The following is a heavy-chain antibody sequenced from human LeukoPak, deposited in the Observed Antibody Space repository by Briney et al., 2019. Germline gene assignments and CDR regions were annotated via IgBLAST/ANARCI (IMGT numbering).Heavy chain of an antibody. Sequence: SVKVSCKASGYTFTSYGISWVRQAPGQGLEWMGGIIPIFGTANYAQKFQGRVTITADESTSTAYMELSSLRSEDTAVYYCARKDIVATITPFDYWGQGTLVTVSS. CDR3: ARKDIVATITPFDY. CDR1: GYTFTSYG. D-gene: IGHD5-12*01. J-gene: IGHJ4*02. CDR2: IIPIFGTA. V-gene: IGHV1-69*13.